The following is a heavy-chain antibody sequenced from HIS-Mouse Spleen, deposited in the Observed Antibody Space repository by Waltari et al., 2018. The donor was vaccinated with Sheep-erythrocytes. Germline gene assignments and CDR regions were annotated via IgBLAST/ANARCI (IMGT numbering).Heavy chain of an antibody. D-gene: IGHD7-27*01. J-gene: IGHJ2*01. V-gene: IGHV4-38-2*02. CDR1: GYSISSGYY. CDR2: IYHSGST. CDR3: ASQPNWGYWYFDL. Sequence: QVQLQESGPGLVKPSETLSLTCTVSGYSISSGYYWVWIRQPQGKGLGWIGSIYHSGSTDYNPSLKSRVTISVDTSKNQFSLKLSSVTAADTAVYYCASQPNWGYWYFDLWGRGTLVTVSS.